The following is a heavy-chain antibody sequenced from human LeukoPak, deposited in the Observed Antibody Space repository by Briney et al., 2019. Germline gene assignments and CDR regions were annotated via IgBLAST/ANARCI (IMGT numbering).Heavy chain of an antibody. CDR3: ARDNIAGSGSSD. V-gene: IGHV3-30-3*01. CDR1: RFTFSRSA. CDR2: TSYDGIHK. J-gene: IGHJ4*02. Sequence: PGGSLRLSCTDSRFTFSRSAMHWVRQAPGKGLEWEAVTSYDGIHKYYADSVQGRFTISRDNSKNTLYLQMNSLRVEDTAVYYCARDNIAGSGSSDWGQGTLVTVSS. D-gene: IGHD3-10*01.